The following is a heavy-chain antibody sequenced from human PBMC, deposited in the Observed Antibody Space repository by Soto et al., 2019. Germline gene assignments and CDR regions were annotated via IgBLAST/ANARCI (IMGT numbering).Heavy chain of an antibody. J-gene: IGHJ4*02. CDR1: GFSLTTYGVG. D-gene: IGHD1-7*01. CDR3: AHRLTLNSDWNYGRFDY. V-gene: IGHV2-5*02. CDR2: IYWDDDK. Sequence: QITSKESGPALVKPTQTLTLTCTFSGFSLTTYGVGVGWIRQSPGKALEWLALIYWDDDKRYCPSLMSRLTITKDTSRKQVVLTMTNMDPVDTATYFCAHRLTLNSDWNYGRFDYWGQGALVTVSS.